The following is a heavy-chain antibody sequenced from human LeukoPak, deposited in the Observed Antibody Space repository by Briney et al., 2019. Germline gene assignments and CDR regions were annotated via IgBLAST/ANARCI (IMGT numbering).Heavy chain of an antibody. D-gene: IGHD3-9*01. CDR3: AGGDFDWKPRYDL. J-gene: IGHJ4*02. CDR2: VHYTGIS. CDR1: VGAISAHY. Sequence: PSGTLSLTCIVSVGAISAHYWNWIRQPPGKGLEWIGFVHYTGISNYHPSLQSGVHMPVHKTMKQVSLMLSSVTAADRAVCYCAGGDFDWKPRYDLWGQETLV. V-gene: IGHV4-59*11.